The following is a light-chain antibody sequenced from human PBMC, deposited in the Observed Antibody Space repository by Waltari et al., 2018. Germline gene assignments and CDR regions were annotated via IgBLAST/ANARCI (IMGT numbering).Light chain of an antibody. CDR3: GTWDSSLSGAV. J-gene: IGLJ7*01. V-gene: IGLV1-51*02. Sequence: QPVLTQPPSVSAAPGQRVTISCSGGSSNIGNNYVSWYRQFPGTAPKPPIYENSERPSGIPGRFSGSKSGTSATLDITGLQAGDEADYYCGTWDSSLSGAVFGGGTHLTVL. CDR1: SSNIGNNY. CDR2: ENS.